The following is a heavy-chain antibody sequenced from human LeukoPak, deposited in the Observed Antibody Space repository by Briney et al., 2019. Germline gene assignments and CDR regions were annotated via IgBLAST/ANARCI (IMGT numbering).Heavy chain of an antibody. V-gene: IGHV3-23*01. CDR3: GSSGWKNLYSFFDY. J-gene: IGHJ4*02. Sequence: GGSLRLSCAASGFTFSSYAMSWVRQAPGKGLEWVSAISGSGGSTYYADSVKGRFTISRDNSKNTLYLRMNSLRAEDTAVYYCGSSGWKNLYSFFDYWGQGTLVTVSS. CDR2: ISGSGGST. D-gene: IGHD6-19*01. CDR1: GFTFSSYA.